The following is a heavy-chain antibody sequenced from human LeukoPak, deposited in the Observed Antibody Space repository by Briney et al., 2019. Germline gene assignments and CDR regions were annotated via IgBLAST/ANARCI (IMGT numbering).Heavy chain of an antibody. J-gene: IGHJ4*02. V-gene: IGHV4-30-2*01. D-gene: IGHD4-11*01. CDR2: IYHSGST. CDR1: GGSISSGGYS. CDR3: ARMTTVTTGYFDY. Sequence: PSQTLSLTCAVSGGSISSGGYSWSWIRQPPGKGLEWIGYIYHSGSTYYNPSLKSRVTISVDRSKNQFSLKLSSVTAADTAVYYCARMTTVTTGYFDYWGQGTLVTVSS.